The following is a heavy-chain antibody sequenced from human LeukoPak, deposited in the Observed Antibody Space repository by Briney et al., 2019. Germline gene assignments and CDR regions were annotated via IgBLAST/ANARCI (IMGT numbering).Heavy chain of an antibody. CDR1: GFTFSSYS. V-gene: IGHV3-21*01. CDR3: ARWDDGRWYGDY. CDR2: ISSSSSYI. D-gene: IGHD6-13*01. Sequence: GGSLRLSCAASGFTFSSYSMNWVRQAPGKGLEWVSSISSSSSYIYYAFSLEGLFTISSDKANNSLYLQMNSRRAEDTAVYCCARWDDGRWYGDYWGQGTLVSV. J-gene: IGHJ4*02.